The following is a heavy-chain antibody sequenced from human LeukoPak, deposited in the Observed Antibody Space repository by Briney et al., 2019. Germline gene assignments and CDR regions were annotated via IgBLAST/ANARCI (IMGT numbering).Heavy chain of an antibody. J-gene: IGHJ3*02. V-gene: IGHV1-69*06. Sequence: SLKLSCKASGGTFSSYAISWVRQAPGQGLEWMGRIIPIFGTANYAQKFQGRVTITADKSTSTAYMELSSLRSEDTAVYYCARDHGNAFDIWGQGTMVTDSS. CDR3: ARDHGNAFDI. CDR1: GGTFSSYA. D-gene: IGHD1-26*01. CDR2: IIPIFGTA.